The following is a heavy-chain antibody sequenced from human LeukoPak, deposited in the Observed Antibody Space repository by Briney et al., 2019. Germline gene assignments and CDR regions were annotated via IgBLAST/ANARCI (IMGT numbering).Heavy chain of an antibody. J-gene: IGHJ4*02. CDR2: IYHRGST. Sequence: SGTLSLTCAVSGGSLSSSNWWSWVRQPPGKGLEWIGEIYHRGSTNYNPSLKSRVTISVDKSKNQSSLKLSSVTAADTAVYYCARGVVIAPQTFDYWGQGTLVTVSS. D-gene: IGHD2-21*01. CDR1: GGSLSSSNW. CDR3: ARGVVIAPQTFDY. V-gene: IGHV4-4*02.